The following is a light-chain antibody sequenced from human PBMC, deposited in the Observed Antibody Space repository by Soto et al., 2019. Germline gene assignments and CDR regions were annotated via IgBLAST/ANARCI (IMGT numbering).Light chain of an antibody. J-gene: IGKJ5*01. CDR3: QQRSDWPPIT. CDR2: DAS. CDR1: QFVSSTY. V-gene: IGKV3-11*01. Sequence: EVVLTQSPGTLSLSPGARVTLSCRASQFVSSTYLAWYQQRPGQAPRLFIYDASKRATGIPARFSGTVSGTDFTLTIRRLEPEDFAVYYCQQRSDWPPITFGQGTRLDIK.